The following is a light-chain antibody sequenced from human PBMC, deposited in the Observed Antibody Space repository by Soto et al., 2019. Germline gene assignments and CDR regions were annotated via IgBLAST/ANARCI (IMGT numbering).Light chain of an antibody. CDR2: DTS. CDR3: QQRKHWPPLT. J-gene: IGKJ4*01. V-gene: IGKV3-11*01. CDR1: QSVEKY. Sequence: VLTQSPATLSLSPGERAILSCRASQSVEKYLVWYQQKPGQAPRLLIYDTSNRATGIPARFIGSGSETDFTLTISSLEPEDFAVYYCQQRKHWPPLTFGGGTKVELK.